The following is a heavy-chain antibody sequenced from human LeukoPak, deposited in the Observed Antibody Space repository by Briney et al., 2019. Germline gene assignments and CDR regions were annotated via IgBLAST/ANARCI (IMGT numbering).Heavy chain of an antibody. CDR3: GLLWFGELYGYGMDV. D-gene: IGHD3-10*01. CDR2: INPNSGGT. Sequence: GASVKVSCKASGYTFTGYYMHWVQQAPGQGLEWMGWINPNSGGTNYAQKFQGRVTMTRDTSISTAYMELSRLRSDDTAVYYCGLLWFGELYGYGMDVWGQGTTVTVSS. CDR1: GYTFTGYY. J-gene: IGHJ6*02. V-gene: IGHV1-2*02.